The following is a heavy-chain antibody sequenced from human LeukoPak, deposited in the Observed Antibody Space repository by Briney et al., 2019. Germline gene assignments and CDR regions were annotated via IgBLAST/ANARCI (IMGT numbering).Heavy chain of an antibody. D-gene: IGHD3-10*01. Sequence: SQTLSLTCTVSGGSISSGSYYWSWIRQPAGKGLEWIGRIYTSGSTNYNPSLKSRVTISVDTSKNQFSLKLSSVTAADTAVYYCARDGIRITPWGQGTLVTVSS. CDR3: ARDGIRITP. V-gene: IGHV4-61*02. CDR1: GGSISSGSYY. J-gene: IGHJ5*02. CDR2: IYTSGST.